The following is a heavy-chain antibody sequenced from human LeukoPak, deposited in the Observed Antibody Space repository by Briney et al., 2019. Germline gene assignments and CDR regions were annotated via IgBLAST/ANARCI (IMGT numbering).Heavy chain of an antibody. J-gene: IGHJ4*02. CDR1: GFTFSSYS. V-gene: IGHV3-21*01. CDR2: ISSSSSYI. D-gene: IGHD3-22*01. Sequence: GGSLRLSCAASGFTFSSYSMNWVRQAPGKRLEWVSSISSSSSYIYYADSVKGRFIISRDNAKNSLYLQMNSLRAEDTAVYYCARGITMMGFDYWGQGTLVTVSS. CDR3: ARGITMMGFDY.